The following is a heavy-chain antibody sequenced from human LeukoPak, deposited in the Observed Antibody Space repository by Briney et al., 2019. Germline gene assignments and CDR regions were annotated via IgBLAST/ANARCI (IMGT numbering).Heavy chain of an antibody. Sequence: GGSLRLSCSASGFTFSSYGMHWVRQAPGKGLEWVSVIYSGGSTYYADSVKGRFTISRDNSKNTLYLQMNSLRAEDTAVYYCAKDLFSEQQLVANDYWGQGTLVTVSS. J-gene: IGHJ4*02. CDR3: AKDLFSEQQLVANDY. CDR2: IYSGGST. CDR1: GFTFSSYG. V-gene: IGHV3-NL1*01. D-gene: IGHD6-13*01.